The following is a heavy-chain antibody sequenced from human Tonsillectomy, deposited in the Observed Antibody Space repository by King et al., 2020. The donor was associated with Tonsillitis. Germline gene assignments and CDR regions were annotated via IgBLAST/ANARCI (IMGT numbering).Heavy chain of an antibody. D-gene: IGHD1-26*01. CDR2: IDSSGGKK. CDR3: AKGLELDDYYYCMSV. CDR1: GFTFRSYA. Sequence: VQLVESGGGLVQPGGSLRLSGAAAGFTFRSYAMTWVRQAPGKGLEWVSAIDSSGGKKYYADSGKGRVTISRDYSKNTLHLQMNSLRDDDAAIYYCAKGLELDDYYYCMSVGGQRTTVTVSS. V-gene: IGHV3-23*04. J-gene: IGHJ6*02.